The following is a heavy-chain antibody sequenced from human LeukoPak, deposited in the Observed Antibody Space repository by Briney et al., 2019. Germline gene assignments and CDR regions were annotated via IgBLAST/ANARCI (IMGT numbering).Heavy chain of an antibody. Sequence: ETLSLTCAVSGGSISSSNWWSWVRQAPGKGLEWVANIKQDGSEKKYVDSVKGRFTISRDNTQNSLYLQMNNLRVEDTAVYYCAAGRGWLIDYWGQGTLVTASS. V-gene: IGHV3-7*01. D-gene: IGHD3-22*01. J-gene: IGHJ4*02. CDR2: IKQDGSEK. CDR3: AAGRGWLIDY. CDR1: GGSISSSNW.